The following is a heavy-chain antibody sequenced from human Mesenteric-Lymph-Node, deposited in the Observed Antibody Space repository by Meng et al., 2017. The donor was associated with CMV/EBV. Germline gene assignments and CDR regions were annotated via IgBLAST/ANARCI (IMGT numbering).Heavy chain of an antibody. D-gene: IGHD2-2*01. V-gene: IGHV3-21*01. J-gene: IGHJ4*02. CDR2: ISRSSSYI. CDR3: ARDPPRGCSTTSCSGY. Sequence: SGFPFSSYSINWVRRAPGKGLEWVSSISRSSSYIYYADSVKGRFTISRDNAKNSLYLQMNSLRAEDTAVYYCARDPPRGCSTTSCSGYWGQGTLVTVSS. CDR1: GFPFSSYS.